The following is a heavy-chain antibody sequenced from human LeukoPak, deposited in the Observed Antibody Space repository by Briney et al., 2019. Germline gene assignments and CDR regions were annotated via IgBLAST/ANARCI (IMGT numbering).Heavy chain of an antibody. D-gene: IGHD6-13*01. Sequence: PSETLSLTCSVYGASLSDYFWSWIRQPPGKGLEWMGEINHSGSTNYNPSLKSRVTISVDTSKNQFSLKLSSVTAADTAVYYCARHYDRIAAAGNPFDYWGQGTLVTVSS. CDR1: GASLSDYF. J-gene: IGHJ4*02. V-gene: IGHV4-34*01. CDR2: INHSGST. CDR3: ARHYDRIAAAGNPFDY.